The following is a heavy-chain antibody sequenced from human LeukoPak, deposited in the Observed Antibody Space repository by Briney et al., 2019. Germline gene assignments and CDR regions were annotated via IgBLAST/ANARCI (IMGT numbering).Heavy chain of an antibody. D-gene: IGHD3-3*01. V-gene: IGHV3-21*01. J-gene: IGHJ4*02. CDR2: ISSSSSYI. Sequence: GGSLRLSCAAPGFTFSSYSMNWVRQAPGKGLEWVSSISSSSSYIYYADSVKGRFTISRDNAKNSLYLQMNSLRAEDTAVYYCARDRDDFWGGIDYWGQGTLVTVSS. CDR3: ARDRDDFWGGIDY. CDR1: GFTFSSYS.